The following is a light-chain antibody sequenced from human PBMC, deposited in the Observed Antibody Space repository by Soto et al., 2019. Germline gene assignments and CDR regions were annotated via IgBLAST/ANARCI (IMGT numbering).Light chain of an antibody. CDR3: QQLSRYPLT. CDR2: CAS. Sequence: DIQLTQSPSVLSASVGDTVTITCLASKALSNYLAWYQQKPGKAPDLLIYCASTLQSGVPSRFSGSGSETEFSLTIRALQPEDFATYYCQQLSRYPLTFGQGTKVDIK. J-gene: IGKJ4*01. CDR1: KALSNY. V-gene: IGKV1-9*01.